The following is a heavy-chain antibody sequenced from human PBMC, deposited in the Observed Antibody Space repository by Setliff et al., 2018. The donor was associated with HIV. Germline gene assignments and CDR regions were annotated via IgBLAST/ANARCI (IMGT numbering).Heavy chain of an antibody. CDR2: IRSKAYGGTR. Sequence: QPGGSLRLSCTASGFTFGDYGMSWVRQAPGKGLEWVGFIRSKAYGGTREYAASVKGRFTISRDDSKSIAYLQMNSLKNEDTAVYYCSRNGPIITIFGMNAFDIWGQGTLVTVSS. CDR1: GFTFGDYG. V-gene: IGHV3-49*04. CDR3: SRNGPIITIFGMNAFDI. J-gene: IGHJ3*02. D-gene: IGHD3-9*01.